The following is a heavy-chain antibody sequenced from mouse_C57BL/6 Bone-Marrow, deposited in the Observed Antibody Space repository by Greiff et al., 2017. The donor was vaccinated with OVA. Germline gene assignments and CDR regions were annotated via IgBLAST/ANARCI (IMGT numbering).Heavy chain of an antibody. V-gene: IGHV1-72*01. J-gene: IGHJ2*01. CDR3: ARPYLDY. CDR2: IAPNSGGT. CDR1: GYNFTSYW. Sequence: QVQLKQSGPELVKPGASVKISCKASGYNFTSYWMHWVKQRPGRGLEWIGRIAPNSGGTKYNEKFKSKATLTVDKPSSTAYMQLSSLTSEDSAVYYCARPYLDYWGQGTTLTVSS.